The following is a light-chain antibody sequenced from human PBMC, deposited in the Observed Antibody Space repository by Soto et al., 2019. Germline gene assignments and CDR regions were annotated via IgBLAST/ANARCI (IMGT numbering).Light chain of an antibody. CDR3: QQYGSSPRT. Sequence: ESVLTQSPGTLSLSPGERATLSCRASQSVSSSYLAWYQQKPGQAPRLLIYGASSRATGIPDRFSGSGSGTDLTLTISRLEPEDFAVYYCQQYGSSPRTLGQGTKVDSK. V-gene: IGKV3-20*01. CDR1: QSVSSSY. J-gene: IGKJ1*01. CDR2: GAS.